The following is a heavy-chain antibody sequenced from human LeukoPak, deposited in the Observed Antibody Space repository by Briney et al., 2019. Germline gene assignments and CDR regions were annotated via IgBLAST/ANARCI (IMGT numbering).Heavy chain of an antibody. J-gene: IGHJ4*02. CDR1: GFTFSSYA. D-gene: IGHD6-19*01. Sequence: GGSLRLSCGASGFTFSSYAMSWVRQAPGKGLEWVSDISGSGGSTYYADSVKGRFTISRDNSKNTLYLQMNSLRAEDTAVYYCAKAEYSSGWYSVWGQGTLVTVSS. V-gene: IGHV3-23*01. CDR3: AKAEYSSGWYSV. CDR2: ISGSGGST.